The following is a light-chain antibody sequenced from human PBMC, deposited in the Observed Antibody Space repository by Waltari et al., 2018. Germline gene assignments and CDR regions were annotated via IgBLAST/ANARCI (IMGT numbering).Light chain of an antibody. CDR2: ENT. CDR1: SSNIGNNH. V-gene: IGLV1-51*01. Sequence: QSVLTQPPSVSAAPGQKVTISCSGSSSNIGNNHVFWYQHLPGAAPKLVIYENTLRPSGIPDRFSGSKSGTSATLDITGLHTGDEAAYYCGTWDNSLSGKVFGGGTKLTVL. CDR3: GTWDNSLSGKV. J-gene: IGLJ2*01.